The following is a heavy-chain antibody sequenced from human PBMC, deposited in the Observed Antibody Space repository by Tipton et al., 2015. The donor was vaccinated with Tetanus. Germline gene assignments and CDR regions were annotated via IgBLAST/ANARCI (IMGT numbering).Heavy chain of an antibody. D-gene: IGHD6-19*01. CDR3: ARDRAVPVQAYGTDV. V-gene: IGHV1-18*04. CDR1: GYSYTSYG. J-gene: IGHJ6*02. CDR2: ITPYNGHK. Sequence: QVQLVQSGAEVKKPGASVKVSCTANGYSYTSYGISWVRQAPGQGLEWVGWITPYNGHKDLAQKVQGRVTMTTDTSTATAYVEVRSLTSDDTAVYYCARDRAVPVQAYGTDVWGQGTSVTVSS.